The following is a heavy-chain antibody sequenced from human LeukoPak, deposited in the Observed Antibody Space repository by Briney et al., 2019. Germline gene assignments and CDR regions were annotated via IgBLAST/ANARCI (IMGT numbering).Heavy chain of an antibody. D-gene: IGHD3-16*02. CDR3: ARHRYDYVWGSYRQPYYYYHYMDV. Sequence: SETLSLTCAVYGGSFSGYYWSWIRQPPGKGLEWIGEVNHSGSTNYNPSLKSRVTISVDTSKNQFSLKLSSVTAADTAVYYCARHRYDYVWGSYRQPYYYYHYMDVWGKGTTVTISS. J-gene: IGHJ6*03. CDR2: VNHSGST. CDR1: GGSFSGYY. V-gene: IGHV4-34*01.